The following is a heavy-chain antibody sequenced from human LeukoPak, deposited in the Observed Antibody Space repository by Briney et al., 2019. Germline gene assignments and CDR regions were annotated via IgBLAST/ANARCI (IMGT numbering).Heavy chain of an antibody. D-gene: IGHD5-18*01. CDR2: INHSGST. Sequence: SETLSLTCAVYGGSLRGYYWSWIRQPPGKGLEWIGEINHSGSTNYNPSLKSRVTISVDTSKNQFSLKLSSVTAEDTAVYYCARDPSDTAMVLDDYWGQGTLVTVSS. J-gene: IGHJ4*02. CDR3: ARDPSDTAMVLDDY. CDR1: GGSLRGYY. V-gene: IGHV4-34*01.